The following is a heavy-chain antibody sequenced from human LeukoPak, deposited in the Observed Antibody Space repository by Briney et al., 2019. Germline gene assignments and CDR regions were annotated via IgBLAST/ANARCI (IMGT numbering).Heavy chain of an antibody. D-gene: IGHD3-9*01. CDR2: ISGSGGST. Sequence: GGSLRLSCAASGFPFSSYAMSWVRQAPGKGLEWVSAISGSGGSTYYADSVKGRFTISRDNSKNTLYLQMNSLRAEDTAVYYCAKEHLFFDSAEYYFDYWGQGTLVTVSS. J-gene: IGHJ4*02. CDR1: GFPFSSYA. CDR3: AKEHLFFDSAEYYFDY. V-gene: IGHV3-23*01.